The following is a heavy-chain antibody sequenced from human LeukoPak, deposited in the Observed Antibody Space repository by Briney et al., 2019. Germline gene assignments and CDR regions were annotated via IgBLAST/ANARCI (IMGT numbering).Heavy chain of an antibody. V-gene: IGHV3-21*01. D-gene: IGHD3-16*01. Sequence: GGSLRLSCAASGFTFSRYAMNWVRQAPGKGLEWVSSVGNASPYIYYADSVKGRFTFSRDNAKNSLYLQMNSLRDEDTAVYYCARGDDSQQRNDALDIWGQGTMVTVPS. CDR2: VGNASPYI. CDR3: ARGDDSQQRNDALDI. CDR1: GFTFSRYA. J-gene: IGHJ3*02.